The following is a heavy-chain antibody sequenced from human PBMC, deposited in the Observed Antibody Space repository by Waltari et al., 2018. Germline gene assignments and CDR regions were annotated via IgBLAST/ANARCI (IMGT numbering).Heavy chain of an antibody. D-gene: IGHD6-13*01. CDR1: GGSISSSNW. V-gene: IGHV4-4*02. CDR2: IYHSGST. J-gene: IGHJ4*02. Sequence: QVQLQESGPGLVKPSGTLSLTCAVSGGSISSSNWWSWVRQPPGKGLEWIGEIYHSGSTNCHPSLKSRVTIAVDKSKTQFSLKRSSVTAADTAVYYCARAHSSSWPVDYWGQGTLVTVSS. CDR3: ARAHSSSWPVDY.